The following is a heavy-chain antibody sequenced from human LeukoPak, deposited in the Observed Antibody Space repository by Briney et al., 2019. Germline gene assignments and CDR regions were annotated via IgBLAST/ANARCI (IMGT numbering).Heavy chain of an antibody. CDR1: GFTFSSYA. Sequence: GGSLRLSCAASGFTFSSYAMSWVRQAPGKGLEWVSYISNSGSTIYYADSVKGRFTISRDNAKNSLYLQMNSLRAEDTAIYYCANFDVPFTYWGQGTLVTVSS. D-gene: IGHD2-2*01. CDR2: ISNSGSTI. V-gene: IGHV3-48*04. J-gene: IGHJ4*02. CDR3: ANFDVPFTY.